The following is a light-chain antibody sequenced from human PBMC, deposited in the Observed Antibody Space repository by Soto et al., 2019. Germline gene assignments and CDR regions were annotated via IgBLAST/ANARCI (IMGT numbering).Light chain of an antibody. CDR2: GAS. CDR3: QQRSNLPWT. J-gene: IGKJ1*01. Sequence: ENVLTQSPSTLSLSQGERATLSCRASQSVSSSFLAWYQQKPGQAPRLLIYGASTRATGIPARFSGSGSGTDYTLTITSLESEDFAVYYCQQRSNLPWTFGQGTMVDVK. CDR1: QSVSSSF. V-gene: IGKV3D-20*02.